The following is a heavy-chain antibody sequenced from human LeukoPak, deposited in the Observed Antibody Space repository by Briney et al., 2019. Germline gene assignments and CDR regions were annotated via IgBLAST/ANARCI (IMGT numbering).Heavy chain of an antibody. CDR3: AKDGYYDFWSGYYHINWFDP. V-gene: IGHV3-30*02. D-gene: IGHD3-3*01. J-gene: IGHJ5*02. Sequence: GGSLRLSCAASGFTFSSYGMHWVRQAPGKGLEGVAFIRYDGSDKYHADSVKGRFTISRDNSKNTLYLQMNSLRAEDTAVYYCAKDGYYDFWSGYYHINWFDPWGQGTLVTVSS. CDR1: GFTFSSYG. CDR2: IRYDGSDK.